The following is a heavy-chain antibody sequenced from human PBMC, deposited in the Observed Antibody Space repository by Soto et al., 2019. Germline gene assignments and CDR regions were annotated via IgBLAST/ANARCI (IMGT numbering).Heavy chain of an antibody. J-gene: IGHJ6*02. V-gene: IGHV2-26*01. CDR1: GFSLRNTRMG. D-gene: IGHD2-21*01. CDR3: VRSVVGAYYGMDV. Sequence: QVTLKESGPVLVKPTGTLTLPCTVSGFSLRNTRMGVNWIRQPPGKALEWLAHIFSNDEKSYSTSLKSRLTXSXDXXKSKVVLTMTNMDPVDTATYYCVRSVVGAYYGMDVWGQGTTVTVSS. CDR2: IFSNDEK.